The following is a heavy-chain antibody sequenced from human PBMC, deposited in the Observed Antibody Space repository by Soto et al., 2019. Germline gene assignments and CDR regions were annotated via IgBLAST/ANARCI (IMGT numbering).Heavy chain of an antibody. J-gene: IGHJ4*02. CDR2: FSSCISTI. D-gene: IGHD3-22*01. V-gene: IGHV3-48*01. CDR3: ARGAYYYDSSGLSY. CDR1: GFTFSSYS. Sequence: GGSLKLSCAASGFTFSSYSMNWVRQAPGKRLEWISYFSSCISTIYYADSVKGRFTISRDNAKNSLYLQVNSLIAEDTAVYYCARGAYYYDSSGLSYWGQGTLVTVSS.